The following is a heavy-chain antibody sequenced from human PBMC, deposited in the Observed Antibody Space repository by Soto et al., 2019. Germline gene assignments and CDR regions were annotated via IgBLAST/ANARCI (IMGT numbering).Heavy chain of an antibody. D-gene: IGHD6-13*01. CDR2: INHSGST. V-gene: IGHV4-34*01. Sequence: QVQLQQWGAGLLKPSETLSLTCAVYGGSFSGYYWSWIRQPPGKGLEWIGEINHSGSTNYNPCLKSRVTISVDTSKNQFSLKLSSVTAADTAVYYCARTNLPRGRNPYSSLHRGRTNAFDIWGQGTMVTVSS. J-gene: IGHJ3*02. CDR1: GGSFSGYY. CDR3: ARTNLPRGRNPYSSLHRGRTNAFDI.